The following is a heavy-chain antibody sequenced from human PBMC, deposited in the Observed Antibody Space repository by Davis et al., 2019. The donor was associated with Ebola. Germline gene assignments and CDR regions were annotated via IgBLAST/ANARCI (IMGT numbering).Heavy chain of an antibody. J-gene: IGHJ6*02. Sequence: GESLKISCAASGLTFSGYSVNWVRQAPGRGLEWVSGISGSGGSTYDADSVKGRFTISRDNSKNTLYLQMNSLRAEDTAVYYCTRDDRGWDLIQGYYGMDVWGQGTTVTVSS. CDR2: ISGSGGST. V-gene: IGHV3-23*01. D-gene: IGHD1-26*01. CDR3: TRDDRGWDLIQGYYGMDV. CDR1: GLTFSGYS.